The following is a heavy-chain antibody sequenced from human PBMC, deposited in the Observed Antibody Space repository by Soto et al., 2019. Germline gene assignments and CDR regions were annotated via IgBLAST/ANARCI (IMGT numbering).Heavy chain of an antibody. CDR1: GFKFDDYM. J-gene: IGHJ5*01. Sequence: GGSLRLSCEASGFKFDDYMMHWVRQAPGKGLEWISLISWDGGSIDYADSIKGRFTVSRDNSKTSLYLHMHSLTSDDSALYFCAKEGNGGSSLDSWGQGPLVTVSS. CDR2: ISWDGGSI. CDR3: AKEGNGGSSLDS. V-gene: IGHV3-43*01. D-gene: IGHD2-15*01.